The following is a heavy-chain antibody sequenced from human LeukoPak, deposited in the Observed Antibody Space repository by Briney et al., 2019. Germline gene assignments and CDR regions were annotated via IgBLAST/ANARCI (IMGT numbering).Heavy chain of an antibody. J-gene: IGHJ4*02. CDR1: GFTFSGSA. D-gene: IGHD5-18*01. Sequence: PGGSLRLSCAASGFTFSGSAMDWVRQASGKGLEWVGRIRSKANSYATAYAASVKGRFTISRDDSKNTAYLQMNSLKTEDTAVYYCTRSGYSYGGGGDYWGQGTLVTVSS. V-gene: IGHV3-73*01. CDR2: IRSKANSYAT. CDR3: TRSGYSYGGGGDY.